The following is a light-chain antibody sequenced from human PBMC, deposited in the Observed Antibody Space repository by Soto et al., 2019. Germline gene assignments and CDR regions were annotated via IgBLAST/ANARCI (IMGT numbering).Light chain of an antibody. CDR2: RAS. V-gene: IGKV4-1*01. J-gene: IGKJ1*01. CDR1: RTLLYSPNNKNY. Sequence: DIVMTQTPESLAVSLGERATITCKSSRTLLYSPNNKNYLAWYQQKPGHPPKVLIYRASTRESGLPDRCSGRVSGTDFTLPISSLQAEDVAVYYWQQYYTTPTFGQGTKV. CDR3: QQYYTTPT.